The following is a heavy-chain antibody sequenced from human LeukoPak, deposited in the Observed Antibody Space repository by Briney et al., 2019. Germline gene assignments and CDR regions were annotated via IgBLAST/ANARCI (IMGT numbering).Heavy chain of an antibody. D-gene: IGHD1-26*01. V-gene: IGHV4-38-2*01. CDR3: ARLRREVGATRYYFDY. Sequence: SETLSLTRAVSDYSIISGYYWGWIRQPPGKGLEWIGRIYTTGSSNYKPSLKSRVTISVDTSKNQFSLKLSSVTAADTAVYYCARLRREVGATRYYFDYWGQGTLVTVSS. CDR2: IYTTGSS. CDR1: DYSIISGYY. J-gene: IGHJ4*02.